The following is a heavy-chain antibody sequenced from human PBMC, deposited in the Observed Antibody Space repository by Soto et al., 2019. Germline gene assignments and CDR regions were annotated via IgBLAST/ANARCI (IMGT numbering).Heavy chain of an antibody. CDR1: GFTFSSYW. CDR3: AGGTGWLTDY. J-gene: IGHJ4*02. V-gene: IGHV3-7*04. D-gene: IGHD6-19*01. CDR2: IKQDGSEK. Sequence: EVQLMESGGGLVQPGGSLRLSCAGSGFTFSSYWMNWVRQAPGKGLEWVANIKQDGSEKYYVDSVKGRFSISRDNAQNSMYLQMNSLRAEDTAVYYCAGGTGWLTDYWGQGTLVTVSS.